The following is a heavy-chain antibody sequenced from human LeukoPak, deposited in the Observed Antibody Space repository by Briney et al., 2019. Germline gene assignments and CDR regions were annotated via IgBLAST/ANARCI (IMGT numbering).Heavy chain of an antibody. CDR3: ARQVDDAFDI. CDR1: GGSISSSSYY. J-gene: IGHJ3*02. V-gene: IGHV4-39*01. CDR2: IYYSGST. Sequence: SEALSLTCTVSGGSISSSSYYWGWIRQPRGKGLEWIGSIYYSGSTYYNPSLKSRVTISVDTSKNQFSLKLSSVTAADTAVYYCARQVDDAFDIWGPGTTVTVSS.